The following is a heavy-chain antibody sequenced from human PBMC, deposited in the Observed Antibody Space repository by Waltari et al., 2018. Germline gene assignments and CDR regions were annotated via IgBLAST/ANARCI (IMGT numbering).Heavy chain of an antibody. CDR1: GFTFTRYL. D-gene: IGHD3-10*01. CDR2: INSDGSST. Sequence: EVQLDESGGGLVQPGGSLRLSCSASGFTFTRYLMNWVRQAPGKGLWWVARINSDGSSTTYADSVKGRFTISRDNAKNTVYLQMNSLRVEDTAVYYCTRALWLGELYDYWGQGTLVTVSS. J-gene: IGHJ4*02. V-gene: IGHV3-74*03. CDR3: TRALWLGELYDY.